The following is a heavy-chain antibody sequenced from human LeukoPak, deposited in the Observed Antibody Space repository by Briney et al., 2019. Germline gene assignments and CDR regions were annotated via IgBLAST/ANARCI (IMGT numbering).Heavy chain of an antibody. V-gene: IGHV3-23*01. Sequence: PGGSLRLSCAASGFTFSSYAMSWVRQAAGKVLEWVPAISGSGGSTYYADSEKDRITISRDNSNNTLYLQMNSLRAEDTAVYYCAKGPPYYYDSSGYYYFDYWGQGTLVTVSS. CDR1: GFTFSSYA. CDR2: ISGSGGST. D-gene: IGHD3-22*01. J-gene: IGHJ4*02. CDR3: AKGPPYYYDSSGYYYFDY.